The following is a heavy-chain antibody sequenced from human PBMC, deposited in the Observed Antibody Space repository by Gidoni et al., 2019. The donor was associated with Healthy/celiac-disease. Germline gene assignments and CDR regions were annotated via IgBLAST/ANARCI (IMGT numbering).Heavy chain of an antibody. V-gene: IGHV3-21*01. CDR3: ARGGGLKGRRYDY. D-gene: IGHD3-16*01. Sequence: EVQLVESGGGLVKPGGSLRLSCAASGFPFSSYSMNWVRQAPGKGLEWVSAISSSSSYIYYADSVKGRFTIARDNAKNSLYLQMNSLRAEDTAVYYCARGGGLKGRRYDYWGQGTLVTVSS. J-gene: IGHJ4*02. CDR1: GFPFSSYS. CDR2: ISSSSSYI.